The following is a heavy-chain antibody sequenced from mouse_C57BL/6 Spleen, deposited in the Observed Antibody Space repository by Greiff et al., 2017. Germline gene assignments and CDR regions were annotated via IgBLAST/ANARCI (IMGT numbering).Heavy chain of an antibody. D-gene: IGHD1-1*01. CDR3: AYGSSPFAY. Sequence: QVQLQQPGAELVKPGASVKLSCKASGYTFTSYWMQWVKQRPGQGLEWIGEIDPSDSYTNYNQKFKGKATLTVVTSSSTAYMQLSSLTSEDSAVYYCAYGSSPFAYWGQGTLVTVSA. CDR2: IDPSDSYT. V-gene: IGHV1-50*01. CDR1: GYTFTSYW. J-gene: IGHJ3*01.